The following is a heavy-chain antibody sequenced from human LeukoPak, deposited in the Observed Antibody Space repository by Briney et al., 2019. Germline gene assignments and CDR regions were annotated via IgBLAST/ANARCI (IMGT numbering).Heavy chain of an antibody. CDR3: ARGDDFWSGYPYNWFDP. V-gene: IGHV4-59*07. D-gene: IGHD3-3*01. CDR1: GGSISSYY. Sequence: SDTLSLTCTVSGGSISSYYWSWIRQPPGKGLEWIGYNYYSGSTNYNPSLKSRVTISVDTSKNQFSLKLSSVTAADTAVYYCARGDDFWSGYPYNWFDPWGQGTLVTVSS. CDR2: NYYSGST. J-gene: IGHJ5*02.